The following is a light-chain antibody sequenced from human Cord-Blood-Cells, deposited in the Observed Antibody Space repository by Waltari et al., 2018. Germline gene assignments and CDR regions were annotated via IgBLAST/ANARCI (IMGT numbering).Light chain of an antibody. Sequence: QSALTQPSSASGSPGQSVTISCTGTSSDVGGYNYVSWYQQHPGKAPKLMIYEVSKRPSGVPDRFSGSKSGNTASLTVSGLQAEDEADYYCSSYAGSNNSVFGGGTKLTVL. V-gene: IGLV2-8*01. J-gene: IGLJ3*02. CDR3: SSYAGSNNSV. CDR2: EVS. CDR1: SSDVGGYNY.